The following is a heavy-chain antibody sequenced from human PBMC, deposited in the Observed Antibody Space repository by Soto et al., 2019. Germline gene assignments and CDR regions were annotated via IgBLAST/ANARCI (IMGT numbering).Heavy chain of an antibody. CDR1: GDSIDTSRYY. J-gene: IGHJ5*02. Sequence: QVQLQESGPGLVKPSETLSLTCTVSGDSIDTSRYYWAWVRQPPGKGLEWIGSIYYSGTTHYNPSLKSRVTISADTSKNQFSLKLSSVTAADTAFYYCARLKGDFLITTYNWFDPWGQGILVTVSS. V-gene: IGHV4-39*01. CDR2: IYYSGTT. CDR3: ARLKGDFLITTYNWFDP. D-gene: IGHD2-21*02.